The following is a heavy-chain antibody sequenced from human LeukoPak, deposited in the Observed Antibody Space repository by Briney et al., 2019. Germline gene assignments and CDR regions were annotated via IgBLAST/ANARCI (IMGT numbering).Heavy chain of an antibody. D-gene: IGHD4/OR15-4a*01. CDR3: ARRAGAYSHPYDY. CDR1: GFTFSSYT. J-gene: IGHJ4*02. Sequence: GGSLRLSCAASGFTFSSYTMNWVRQAPGKGLEWVSSITSTSTYIYSADSLKGRFTISRDNAKNSLYLQMNSLRAEDTAVYYCARRAGAYSHPYDYWGQGTLVTVSS. CDR2: ITSTSTYI. V-gene: IGHV3-21*06.